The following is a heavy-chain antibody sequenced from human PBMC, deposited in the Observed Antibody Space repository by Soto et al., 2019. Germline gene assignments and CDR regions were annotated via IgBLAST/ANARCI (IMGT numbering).Heavy chain of an antibody. D-gene: IGHD2-15*01. Sequence: ASVKVSCKASGYTFTSYGISWVRQAPGRGLEWMGWISAYNGNTNYAQKLQGRVTMTTDTSTSTAYMELRSLRSDDTAVYYCARVEDIVLVVPANLNFDYLGERTLVTVCS. J-gene: IGHJ4*02. CDR1: GYTFTSYG. V-gene: IGHV1-18*04. CDR2: ISAYNGNT. CDR3: ARVEDIVLVVPANLNFDY.